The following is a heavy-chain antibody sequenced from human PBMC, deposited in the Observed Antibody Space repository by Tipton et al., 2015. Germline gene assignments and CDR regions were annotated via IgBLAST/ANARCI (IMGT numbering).Heavy chain of an antibody. CDR2: IKTDGSDE. CDR3: ARNTGEFLIPMFFNP. V-gene: IGHV3-7*03. Sequence: GSLRLSCVASGFTFTNYWMSWVRQAPGKGPEWVANIKTDGSDEYYVDSVTGRFTISRDNTNNSLYLQMNRLRAEDTAVYYCARNTGEFLIPMFFNPWGQGTLVTVSS. J-gene: IGHJ5*02. CDR1: GFTFTNYW. D-gene: IGHD3-16*01.